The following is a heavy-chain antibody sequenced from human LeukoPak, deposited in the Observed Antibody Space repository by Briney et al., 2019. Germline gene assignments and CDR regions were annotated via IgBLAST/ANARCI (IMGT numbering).Heavy chain of an antibody. J-gene: IGHJ3*02. D-gene: IGHD5-24*01. CDR3: ARRRDGYHSGAFDI. Sequence: SETLSLTCTVSGGSISGYYWSWIRQPPGKGLESIGYIYYTGSTNYNPSLTSRVTISVDTSKNQFSLKLSSVTAADTAVYYCARRRDGYHSGAFDIWGQGTMVTVSS. CDR1: GGSISGYY. CDR2: IYYTGST. V-gene: IGHV4-59*08.